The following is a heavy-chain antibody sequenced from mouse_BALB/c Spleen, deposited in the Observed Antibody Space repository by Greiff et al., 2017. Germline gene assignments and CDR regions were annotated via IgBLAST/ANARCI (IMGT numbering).Heavy chain of an antibody. J-gene: IGHJ2*01. Sequence: EVQVVESGGGLVKPGGSLKLSCAASGFTFSSYAMSWVRQTPEKRLEWVASISSGGSTYYPDSVKGRFTISRDNARNSLYLQLSSLRSEDTAMYYCARGGDYGSSSYYFDYWGQGTTLTVSS. V-gene: IGHV5-6-5*01. D-gene: IGHD1-1*01. CDR1: GFTFSSYA. CDR3: ARGGDYGSSSYYFDY. CDR2: ISSGGST.